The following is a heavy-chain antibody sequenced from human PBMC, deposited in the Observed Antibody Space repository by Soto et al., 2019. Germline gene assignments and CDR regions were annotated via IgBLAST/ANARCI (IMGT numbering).Heavy chain of an antibody. CDR3: ARDRPSAAAIYYYGMDV. D-gene: IGHD6-13*01. CDR1: GFTFSSYA. V-gene: IGHV3-30-3*01. Sequence: PGGSLRLSCAASGFTFSSYAMHWVRQAPGKGLEWVAVISYDGSNKYYADSVKGRFTISRDNSKNTLYLQMNSLRAEDTAVYYCARDRPSAAAIYYYGMDVWGQGTTVTVSS. J-gene: IGHJ6*02. CDR2: ISYDGSNK.